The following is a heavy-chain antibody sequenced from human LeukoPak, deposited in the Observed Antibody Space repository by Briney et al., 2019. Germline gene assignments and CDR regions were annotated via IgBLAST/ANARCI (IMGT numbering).Heavy chain of an antibody. Sequence: SETLSLTCAVYGGSFSGYYWSWIRQPPGQGLGWIGEINHSGSTNYNPSLKSRVTISVDTSKNQFSLKLSSVTAADTAVYYCARGSGSGWYNTRYYFDYWGQGTLVTVSS. CDR2: INHSGST. CDR3: ARGSGSGWYNTRYYFDY. D-gene: IGHD6-19*01. CDR1: GGSFSGYY. V-gene: IGHV4-34*01. J-gene: IGHJ4*02.